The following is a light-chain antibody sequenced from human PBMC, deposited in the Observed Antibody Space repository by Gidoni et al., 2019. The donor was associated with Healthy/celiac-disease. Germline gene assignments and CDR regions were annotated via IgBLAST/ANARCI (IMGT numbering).Light chain of an antibody. CDR1: QGISSW. J-gene: IGKJ2*01. Sequence: DIQMTQSPSSVSASVGDRVTITCRESQGISSWLDWYQQKPGKAPKLLIDAASSLQSGVPSRFSGSGSGTDFTLTISSRQPEDFATYYCQQANSFPPGYTFGQGTKLEIK. V-gene: IGKV1D-12*01. CDR2: AAS. CDR3: QQANSFPPGYT.